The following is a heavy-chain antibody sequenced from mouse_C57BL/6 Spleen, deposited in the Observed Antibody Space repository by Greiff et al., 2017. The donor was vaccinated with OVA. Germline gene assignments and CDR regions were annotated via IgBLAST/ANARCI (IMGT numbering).Heavy chain of an antibody. CDR3: ARDDDYSNYEALAY. J-gene: IGHJ3*01. D-gene: IGHD2-5*01. V-gene: IGHV3-6*01. Sequence: EVQRVESGPGLVKPSQSLSLTCSVTGYPITSGYYWDWIRQFPGNTLEWMGYISYDGSNNYNPSIKNRITITRDTSKNQFFLKLNTVTTEDTATYYCARDDDYSNYEALAYWGQGTLVTVSA. CDR2: ISYDGSN. CDR1: GYPITSGYY.